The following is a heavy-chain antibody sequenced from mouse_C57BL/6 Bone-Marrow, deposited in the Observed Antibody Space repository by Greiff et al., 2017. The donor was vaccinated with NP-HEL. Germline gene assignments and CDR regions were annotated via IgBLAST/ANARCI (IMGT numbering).Heavy chain of an antibody. V-gene: IGHV5-12*01. Sequence: EVKVVESGGGLVQPGGSLKLSCAASGFTFSDYYMYWVRQTPEKRLEWVAYISNGGGSTYYPDTVKGRFTISRDNAKNTLYLQMSRLKSENTAMYYCARDLYVNAGAYGGKGTLAIVSA. CDR2: ISNGGGST. J-gene: IGHJ3*01. D-gene: IGHD1-1*01. CDR3: ARDLYVNAGAY. CDR1: GFTFSDYY.